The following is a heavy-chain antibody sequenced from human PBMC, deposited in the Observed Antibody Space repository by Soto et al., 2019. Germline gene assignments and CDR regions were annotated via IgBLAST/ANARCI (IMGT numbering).Heavy chain of an antibody. CDR3: ARYRFSGSRWSKFDF. J-gene: IGHJ4*02. D-gene: IGHD6-13*01. V-gene: IGHV4-31*03. CDR2: IYYSGST. Sequence: SETLSLTCTVSGVTISSGAYYWSWIRQHPGKGLEWIGNIYYSGSTYYSPSLKSRVAISLDTSKNQFSLRLSSVTAADTAVYYCARYRFSGSRWSKFDFWGQGTLVTVSS. CDR1: GVTISSGAYY.